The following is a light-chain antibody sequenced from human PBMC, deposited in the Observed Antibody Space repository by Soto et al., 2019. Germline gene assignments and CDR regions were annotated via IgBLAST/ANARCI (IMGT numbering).Light chain of an antibody. CDR2: GAS. Sequence: EIVLTQSPGTLSLSPGERATLSCRASQSVSSSYLAWYQQKPGQAPRLLIYGASSRATGIPDRFSGSGSGTDFTLTISRLEPEDFAVYYCQHYGSSPCWYTFGQGTKLEIK. V-gene: IGKV3-20*01. J-gene: IGKJ2*01. CDR1: QSVSSSY. CDR3: QHYGSSPCWYT.